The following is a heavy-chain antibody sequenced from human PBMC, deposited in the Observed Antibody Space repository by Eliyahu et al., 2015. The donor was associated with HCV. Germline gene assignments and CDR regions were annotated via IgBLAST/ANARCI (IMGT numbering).Heavy chain of an antibody. V-gene: IGHV3-74*01. J-gene: IGHJ4*02. CDR2: INSDGSST. CDR3: ARVSSDWYVDY. CDR1: GXTFRSXW. Sequence: EVQLVESGGGXVQPGGSLRLXCAASGXTFRSXWXHWVRQAPGKGLVWVXRINSDGSSTIYADPVKGRFTVSRDNAKDTLYLQINSLRAEDTAVYFCARVSSDWYVDYWGQGTLVTASS. D-gene: IGHD3-9*01.